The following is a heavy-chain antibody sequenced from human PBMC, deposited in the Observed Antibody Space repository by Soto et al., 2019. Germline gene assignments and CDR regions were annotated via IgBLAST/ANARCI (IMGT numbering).Heavy chain of an antibody. CDR1: GFTFSNHA. Sequence: LRLSCAASGFTFSNHAFHWVRPAPGEGLEWVAVISYDGVNQYYADSVKGRFTISRDNSKNTLYLQMSSLIPQDTALYLSARGTQLWLRLFDFWGQGTLVTFSS. V-gene: IGHV3-30-3*01. CDR3: ARGTQLWLRLFDF. CDR2: ISYDGVNQ. D-gene: IGHD5-18*01. J-gene: IGHJ4*02.